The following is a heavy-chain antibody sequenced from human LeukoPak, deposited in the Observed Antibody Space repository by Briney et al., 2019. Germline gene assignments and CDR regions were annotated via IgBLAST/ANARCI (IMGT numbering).Heavy chain of an antibody. J-gene: IGHJ5*02. D-gene: IGHD1-1*01. Sequence: GGSLRLSCAASGFTFSSSTMHWVRQAPGKGLEWVAVISHDGSNKYYADSVKGRFTISRDNSKNTLYVQMNGLRSEDTAVYYCAGTSGWFDPWGQGTLVTVSS. CDR1: GFTFSSST. V-gene: IGHV3-30-3*01. CDR2: ISHDGSNK. CDR3: AGTSGWFDP.